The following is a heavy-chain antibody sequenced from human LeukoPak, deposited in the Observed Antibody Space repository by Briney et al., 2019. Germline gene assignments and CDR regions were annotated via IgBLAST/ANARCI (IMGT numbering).Heavy chain of an antibody. CDR2: INHSGST. J-gene: IGHJ4*02. CDR3: ARAVVVTAYDF. D-gene: IGHD2-21*02. V-gene: IGHV4-34*01. Sequence: PSETLSLTCAVYGGSFSGYYWSWIRQPPGKGLEWIGVINHSGSTNYNPSLKSRVTISVDTSKNQFSLKLSSVTAADTAVYYCARAVVVTAYDFWGQGTLVTVSS. CDR1: GGSFSGYY.